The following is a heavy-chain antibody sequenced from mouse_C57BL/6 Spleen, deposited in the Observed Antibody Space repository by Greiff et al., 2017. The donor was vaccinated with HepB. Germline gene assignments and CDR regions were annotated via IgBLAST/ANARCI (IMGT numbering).Heavy chain of an antibody. Sequence: QVQLQQSGPELVKPGASVKISCKASGYAFSSSWMNWVKQRPGKGLEWIGRIYPGDGDTNYNGKFKGKATLTADKSSSTAYMQLSSLTSEDSAVYFCATHYYGSRGYFDVWGTGTTVTVSS. CDR1: GYAFSSSW. J-gene: IGHJ1*03. CDR2: IYPGDGDT. V-gene: IGHV1-82*01. CDR3: ATHYYGSRGYFDV. D-gene: IGHD1-1*01.